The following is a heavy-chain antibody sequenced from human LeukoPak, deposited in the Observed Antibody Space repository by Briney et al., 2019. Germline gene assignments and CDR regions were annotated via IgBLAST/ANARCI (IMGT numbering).Heavy chain of an antibody. Sequence: PSETLSLTCTVSGGSISSYYWSWIRQPPGQGLEWIGHIYYSGSTNYSPSLKSRLTISVDTSKNQFSLKLSSVTAADTAVYYCARTYGSSGLGYFDLWGRGTLVTVSS. J-gene: IGHJ2*01. V-gene: IGHV4-59*01. CDR2: IYYSGST. CDR1: GGSISSYY. CDR3: ARTYGSSGLGYFDL. D-gene: IGHD6-13*01.